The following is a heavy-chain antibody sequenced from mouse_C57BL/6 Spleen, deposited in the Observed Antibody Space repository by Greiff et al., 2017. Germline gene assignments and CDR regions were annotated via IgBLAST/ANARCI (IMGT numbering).Heavy chain of an antibody. CDR3: SGLSIDGYGDWYFDV. V-gene: IGHV1-15*01. Sequence: QVQLKESGAELVRPGASVTLSCKASGYTFTDYEMHWVEQTPVHGLEWIGAIDPETGGTAYNQKFKGKAILTAAKSSSTAYMELRSLTSDASAVYYCSGLSIDGYGDWYFDVWGTGTTVTVSS. CDR1: GYTFTDYE. CDR2: IDPETGGT. J-gene: IGHJ1*03. D-gene: IGHD2-3*01.